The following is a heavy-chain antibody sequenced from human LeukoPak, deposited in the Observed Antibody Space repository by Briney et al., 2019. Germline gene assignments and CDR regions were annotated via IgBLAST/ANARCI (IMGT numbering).Heavy chain of an antibody. V-gene: IGHV1-3*01. J-gene: IGHJ3*02. Sequence: ASVKVSCKASGYTFTSYDMHWVRQAPGQRLEWMGWINAGNGNTKYSQKFQGRVTITRDTSASTAYMELSSLRSEDTAVYDCARELNYYGSGSYYGEGAFDIWGQGTMVTVSS. D-gene: IGHD3-10*01. CDR2: INAGNGNT. CDR1: GYTFTSYD. CDR3: ARELNYYGSGSYYGEGAFDI.